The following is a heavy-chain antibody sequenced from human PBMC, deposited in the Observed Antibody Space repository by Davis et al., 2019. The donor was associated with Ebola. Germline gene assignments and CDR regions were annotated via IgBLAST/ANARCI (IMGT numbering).Heavy chain of an antibody. CDR2: ISTSSSYI. Sequence: PGGSLRLSCAASGFTFSSYNMNWVRQAPGKGLEWVASISTSSSYIYYAASVKGRFTVSRDNARKSLFLQMNSLKIDDTAVYHCARGRTGWETSPYYFDYWGQGTLVTVS. V-gene: IGHV3-21*03. D-gene: IGHD1-26*01. CDR1: GFTFSSYN. CDR3: ARGRTGWETSPYYFDY. J-gene: IGHJ4*02.